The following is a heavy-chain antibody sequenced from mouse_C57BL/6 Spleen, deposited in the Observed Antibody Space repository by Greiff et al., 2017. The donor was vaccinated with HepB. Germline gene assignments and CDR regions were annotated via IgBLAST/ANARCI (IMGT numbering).Heavy chain of an antibody. CDR2: IWRGGST. V-gene: IGHV2-5*01. CDR1: GFSLTSYG. CDR3: AKTGDSSGPPGFAY. J-gene: IGHJ3*01. Sequence: VQLQQSGPGLVQPSQSLSITCTVSGFSLTSYGVHWVRQSPGKGLEWLGVIWRGGSTDYNAAFMSRLSITKDNSKSQVFFKMNSLQADDTAIYYCAKTGDSSGPPGFAYWGQGTLVTVSA. D-gene: IGHD3-2*02.